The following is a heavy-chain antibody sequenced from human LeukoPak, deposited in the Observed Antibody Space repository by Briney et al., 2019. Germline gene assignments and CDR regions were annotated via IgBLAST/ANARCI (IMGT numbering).Heavy chain of an antibody. V-gene: IGHV1-8*01. D-gene: IGHD2-2*01. Sequence: ASVKVSCKASGYTFTSYDINWVRQATGQGLEWMGWMNPNSGNTGYAQKFQGRVTMTMNTSISTAYMELSSLRSEDTAVYYCARVSHSCSTSCYGQNWFDPWGQGTLVTVSS. CDR2: MNPNSGNT. CDR3: ARVSHSCSTSCYGQNWFDP. CDR1: GYTFTSYD. J-gene: IGHJ5*02.